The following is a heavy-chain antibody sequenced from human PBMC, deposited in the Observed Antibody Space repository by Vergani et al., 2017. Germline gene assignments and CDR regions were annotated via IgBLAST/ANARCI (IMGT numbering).Heavy chain of an antibody. CDR2: ISVYNGET. D-gene: IGHD1-26*01. Sequence: QVQLVQSGAEVKKPGASVKVSCEGSGYTFRNYGISWVRQATGEGLEWLGWISVYNGETKFAQKFQGSVTLTRDTSTDTAYMEIGSLRSDDTAMYYCGRDRGNSGDYKFDYWGQGTLVTVSS. V-gene: IGHV1-18*04. CDR1: GYTFRNYG. J-gene: IGHJ4*02. CDR3: GRDRGNSGDYKFDY.